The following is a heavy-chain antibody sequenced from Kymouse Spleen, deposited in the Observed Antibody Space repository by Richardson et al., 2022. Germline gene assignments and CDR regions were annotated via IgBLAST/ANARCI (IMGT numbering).Heavy chain of an antibody. CDR2: INHSGST. CDR1: GGSFSGYY. Sequence: QVQLQQWGAGLLKPSETLSLTCAVYGGSFSGYYWSWIRQPPGKGLEWIGEINHSGSTNYNPSLKSRVTISVDTSKNQFSLKLSSVTAADTAVYYCAERNWNSF*LLGPGNPGHRLL. J-gene: IGHJ4*02. D-gene: IGHD1-1*01,IGHD1-20*01,IGHD1-7*01. V-gene: IGHV4-34*01. CDR3: AERNWNSF*L.